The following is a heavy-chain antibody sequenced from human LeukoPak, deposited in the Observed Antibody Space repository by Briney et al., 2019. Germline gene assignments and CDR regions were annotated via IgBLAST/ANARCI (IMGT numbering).Heavy chain of an antibody. D-gene: IGHD2-2*01. CDR2: ISDSGDEA. Sequence: GGSLRLSCAASGFTFSTYAMNWVRQAPGKGLELVSVISDSGDEAYYADSVTGRFTISRDNSKNTLYLQMNSLRVEDTAIYYCAKGRRTSCYQPHDYWGRGTLVTVSS. V-gene: IGHV3-23*01. J-gene: IGHJ4*02. CDR3: AKGRRTSCYQPHDY. CDR1: GFTFSTYA.